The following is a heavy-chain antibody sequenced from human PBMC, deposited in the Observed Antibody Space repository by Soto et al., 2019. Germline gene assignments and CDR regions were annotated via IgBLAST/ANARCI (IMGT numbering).Heavy chain of an antibody. J-gene: IGHJ4*02. CDR2: ISSSGTYI. CDR3: AREGNYHEF. V-gene: IGHV3-21*01. Sequence: GSLRLCCETSVFPFGIYTMNWVRQAPGKGLEWVSSISSSGTYIDYADSVEGRFAISRDDAKNSVFLEMTSLRVDDTAVYYCAREGNYHEFWGQGTLVTVSS. CDR1: VFPFGIYT. D-gene: IGHD3-10*01.